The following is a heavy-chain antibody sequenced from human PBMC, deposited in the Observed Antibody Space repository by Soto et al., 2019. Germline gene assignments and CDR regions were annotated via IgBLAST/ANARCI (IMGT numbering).Heavy chain of an antibody. Sequence: SETLSLTCAVYGGSFSGYYWSWIRQPPGKGLEWIGEINHSGSTNYNPSLKSRVTISVDTSKNQFSLKLSSVTAADTAVYYCARRGAIVVVVAATGRWFDPWGQGTLVTVSS. D-gene: IGHD2-15*01. CDR2: INHSGST. CDR1: GGSFSGYY. CDR3: ARRGAIVVVVAATGRWFDP. J-gene: IGHJ5*02. V-gene: IGHV4-34*01.